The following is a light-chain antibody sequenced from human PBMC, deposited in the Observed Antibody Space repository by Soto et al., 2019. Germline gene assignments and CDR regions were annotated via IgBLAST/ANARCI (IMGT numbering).Light chain of an antibody. J-gene: IGKJ1*01. CDR1: QSVSSTD. CDR3: CQLAISGRT. V-gene: IGKV3-20*01. CDR2: GSS. Sequence: PGVRATLSCRASQSVSSTDLVWYQQKPGQAPRLLIYGSSIRATGIPDRFSASASGSDFTLTISKLVPGEFAVYCCCQLAISGRTFGHGAE.